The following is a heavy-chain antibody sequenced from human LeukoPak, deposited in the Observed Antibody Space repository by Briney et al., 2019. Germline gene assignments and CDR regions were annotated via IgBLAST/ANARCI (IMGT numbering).Heavy chain of an antibody. D-gene: IGHD3-22*01. J-gene: IGHJ6*03. Sequence: GASVKVSCKASGYTFTGYYMHWVRQAPGQRLEWMGWINPNSGGTNYAQKFQGRVTMTRDTSISTAYMELSRLRSDDTAVYYCARAPPGYYDSSGYYFDYYYYMDVWGKGTTVTVSS. V-gene: IGHV1-2*02. CDR1: GYTFTGYY. CDR3: ARAPPGYYDSSGYYFDYYYYMDV. CDR2: INPNSGGT.